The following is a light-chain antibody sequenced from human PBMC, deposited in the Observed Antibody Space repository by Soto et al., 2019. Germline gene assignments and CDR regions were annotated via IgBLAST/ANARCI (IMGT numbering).Light chain of an antibody. J-gene: IGLJ2*01. V-gene: IGLV2-14*01. CDR2: DVS. CDR3: SSYTSSSTLGVV. CDR1: RSDGGGYKY. Sequence: QSALTQPASVSGSPGQSITISCTGTRSDGGGYKYVSWYQQHPGKAPKLMIYDVSNRPSGVSNRFSGSKSGNTASLTISGLQAEDEAYDYCSSYTSSSTLGVVFGGGTKLTVL.